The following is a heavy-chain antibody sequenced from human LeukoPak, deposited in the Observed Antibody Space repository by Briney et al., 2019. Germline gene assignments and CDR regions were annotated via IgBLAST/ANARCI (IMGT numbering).Heavy chain of an antibody. CDR2: IYTSGST. CDR1: GGSISSYY. V-gene: IGHV4-4*07. CDR3: ARARNCGGDCYPRGRGAFDI. D-gene: IGHD2-21*02. Sequence: SETLSLTCTVSGGSISSYYWSWIRQPAGKGLEWIGRIYTSGSTNYNPSLKSRVTMSVDTSKNQFSLKLSSVTAADTAVYYCARARNCGGDCYPRGRGAFDIWGQGTMVTVSS. J-gene: IGHJ3*02.